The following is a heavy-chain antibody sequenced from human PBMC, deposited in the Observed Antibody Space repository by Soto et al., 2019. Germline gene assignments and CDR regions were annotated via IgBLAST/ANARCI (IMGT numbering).Heavy chain of an antibody. CDR3: ARGGYYGSGSYSGYYYYGMDV. V-gene: IGHV1-69*13. D-gene: IGHD3-10*01. CDR2: IIPIFGTA. CDR1: GGTFSSYA. Sequence: SVKVSCKASGGTFSSYAISWVRQAPGQGLELMGGIIPIFGTANYAQKFQGRVTITADESTSTAYMELSSLRSEDTAVYYCARGGYYGSGSYSGYYYYGMDVWGQGTTVTVYS. J-gene: IGHJ6*02.